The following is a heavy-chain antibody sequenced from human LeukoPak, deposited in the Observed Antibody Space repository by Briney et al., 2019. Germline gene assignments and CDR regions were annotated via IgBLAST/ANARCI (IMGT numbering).Heavy chain of an antibody. CDR2: ISSSSSYI. V-gene: IGHV3-21*04. CDR1: GFTFSSYT. CDR3: VKGPYIVIIPAAQGYFDY. D-gene: IGHD2-2*01. J-gene: IGHJ4*02. Sequence: PGGSLRLSCAASGFTFSSYTMNWVRQAPGKGLEWVSSISSSSSYIYYADSVKGRFTISRDNAKNSLYLQMNSLRAEDTAIYYCVKGPYIVIIPAAQGYFDYWGQGTLVTVSS.